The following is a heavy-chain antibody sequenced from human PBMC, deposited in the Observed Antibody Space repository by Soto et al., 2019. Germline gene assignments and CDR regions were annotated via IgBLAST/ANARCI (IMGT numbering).Heavy chain of an antibody. CDR3: VRDDYYDGSFYYRPHNSFVI. V-gene: IGHV3-7*01. D-gene: IGHD3-22*01. J-gene: IGHJ3*02. CDR2: IKQDGSEK. Sequence: EVQLVESGGGLVQPGGSLRLSCAASGFTFSSYWMSWVRQAPGKGLEWVANIKQDGSEKYYVDSVKGRFTISRDNAKNVLFRKMNSLRAENTPVNSCVRDDYYDGSFYYRPHNSFVIRGQGTMVTVS. CDR1: GFTFSSYW.